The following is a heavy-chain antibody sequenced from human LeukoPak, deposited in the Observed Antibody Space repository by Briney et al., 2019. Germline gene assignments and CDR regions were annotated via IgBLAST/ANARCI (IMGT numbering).Heavy chain of an antibody. CDR1: GGSFSGYY. J-gene: IGHJ3*02. V-gene: IGHV4-34*01. D-gene: IGHD4-17*01. Sequence: PSETLSLTCAVYGGSFSGYYWGWIRQPPGKGLEWIGEINHSGTTNYNPSLKSRVTISVDTSKNQFSLKLSSVTAADTAVYYCARHDYGDAFDIWGQGTMVTVSS. CDR2: INHSGTT. CDR3: ARHDYGDAFDI.